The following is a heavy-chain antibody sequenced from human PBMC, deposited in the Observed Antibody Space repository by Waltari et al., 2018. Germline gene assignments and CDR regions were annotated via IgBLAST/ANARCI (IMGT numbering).Heavy chain of an antibody. V-gene: IGHV2-5*01. CDR2: IYWNDDK. J-gene: IGHJ3*02. CDR1: GFSLNTSGVG. D-gene: IGHD4-17*01. CDR3: ARGVAVTNERYAFDI. Sequence: QITLKESGPTLVKPTQTLTVTCTFSGFSLNTSGVGVGWIRQPPGKALEWLALIYWNDDKRYSPSLKSRLSIAEDTSKNQVVLTMTNMDPVDTATYYCARGVAVTNERYAFDIWGQGTMVTVSS.